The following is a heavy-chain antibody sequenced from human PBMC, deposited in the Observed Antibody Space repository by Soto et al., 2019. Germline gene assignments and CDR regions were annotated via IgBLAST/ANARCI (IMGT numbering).Heavy chain of an antibody. CDR1: GFTFISYW. V-gene: IGHV3-7*01. CDR3: ARGFIAAAGPYDY. D-gene: IGHD6-13*01. Sequence: PGGSLSLSCASSGFTFISYWMSWVRQAPGKGLEWVANIKQDGSEKYYVDSVKGRFTISRDNAKNSLYLQMNSLRAEDTAVYYCARGFIAAAGPYDYWGQGTLVTVS. J-gene: IGHJ4*02. CDR2: IKQDGSEK.